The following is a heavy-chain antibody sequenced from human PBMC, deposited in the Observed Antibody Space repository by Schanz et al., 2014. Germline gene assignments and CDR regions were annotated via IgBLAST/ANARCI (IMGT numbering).Heavy chain of an antibody. D-gene: IGHD3-3*01. Sequence: EVQLVESGGGLVQPGGSLRLSCAASGFTVSNSYIHWVRQAPGKGLEWVSGITRQGTTYYADSVKGRFTISRDNGKKSLYLQMNSLRAEDTAVYYCARDLLVSHYDFWSGNDYWGQGTLVTVSS. V-gene: IGHV3-53*01. CDR1: GFTVSNSY. CDR2: ITRQGTT. CDR3: ARDLLVSHYDFWSGNDY. J-gene: IGHJ4*02.